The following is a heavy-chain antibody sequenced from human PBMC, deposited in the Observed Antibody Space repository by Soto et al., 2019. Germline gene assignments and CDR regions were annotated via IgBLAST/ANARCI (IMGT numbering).Heavy chain of an antibody. Sequence: SETLSLTCTVSGGSISSYYWSWIRQPPGKGLEWIGYIYYSGSTNYNPSLKSRVTISVDTSKNQFSLKLSSVTAADTAVYYCARVGSYYDILTGPRGWFDPWGQGTLVTVSS. CDR1: GGSISSYY. CDR3: ARVGSYYDILTGPRGWFDP. V-gene: IGHV4-59*01. CDR2: IYYSGST. D-gene: IGHD3-9*01. J-gene: IGHJ5*02.